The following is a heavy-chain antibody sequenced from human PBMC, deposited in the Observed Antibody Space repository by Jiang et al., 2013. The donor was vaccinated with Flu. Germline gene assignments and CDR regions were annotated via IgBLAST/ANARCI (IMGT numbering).Heavy chain of an antibody. CDR1: GGSISSYY. D-gene: IGHD5-24*01. CDR2: IYYSGST. Sequence: TCTVSGGSISSYYWSWIRQPPGKGLEWIGYIYYSGSTNYNPSLKSRVTISVDTSKNQFSLKLSSVTAADTAVYYCARLMASPNIDYWGQGTLVTVSS. V-gene: IGHV4-59*08. CDR3: ARLMASPNIDY. J-gene: IGHJ4*02.